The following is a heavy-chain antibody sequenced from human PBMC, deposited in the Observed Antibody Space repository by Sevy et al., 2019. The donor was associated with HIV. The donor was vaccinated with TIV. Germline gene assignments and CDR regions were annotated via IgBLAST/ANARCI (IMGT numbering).Heavy chain of an antibody. D-gene: IGHD3-22*01. CDR1: RYSLNKFS. Sequence: ASVKVSCRISRYSLNKFSMHWVRPAPGKGLEWMGSFDPEDGERIYAQKFQGRFSMTEDTSTETAYMELSRLRPDDTAVYYCAITREYYSETSGYFDYWGQGTLVTVSS. V-gene: IGHV1-24*01. CDR3: AITREYYSETSGYFDY. CDR2: FDPEDGER. J-gene: IGHJ4*02.